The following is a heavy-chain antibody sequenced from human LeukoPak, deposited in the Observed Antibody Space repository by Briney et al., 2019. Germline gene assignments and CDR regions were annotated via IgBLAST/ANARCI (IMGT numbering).Heavy chain of an antibody. CDR3: AGRRGSSWYYFRWFDP. V-gene: IGHV4-34*01. CDR1: GGSFSGYY. CDR2: INHSGST. J-gene: IGHJ5*02. Sequence: PLETLSLTCAVYGGSFSGYYWSWIRQPPGKGLEWIGEINHSGSTNYNPSLKSRVTIPVDTSKNQFSLKLSSVTAADTAVYYCAGRRGSSWYYFRWFDPWGQGTLVTVSS. D-gene: IGHD6-13*01.